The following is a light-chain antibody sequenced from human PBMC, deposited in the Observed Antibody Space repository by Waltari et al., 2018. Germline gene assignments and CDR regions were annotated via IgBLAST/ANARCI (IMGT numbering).Light chain of an antibody. Sequence: QSALTQPRSVSGSPGQSVTISCPGPISDVGGHNSVSWYKQHPGKAPKLMIYDVNKRPSGVPDRFSGSKSGNTASLTISGLQGEDEADYYCYSYAGSSSFVFGTGTEIIVL. V-gene: IGLV2-11*01. CDR2: DVN. CDR1: ISDVGGHNS. J-gene: IGLJ1*01. CDR3: YSYAGSSSFV.